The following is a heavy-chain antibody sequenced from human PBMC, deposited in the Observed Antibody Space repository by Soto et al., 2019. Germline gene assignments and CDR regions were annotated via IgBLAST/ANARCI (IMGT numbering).Heavy chain of an antibody. V-gene: IGHV4-34*01. Sequence: SETLSLTCAVYGGSFSGYYWSWIRQPPGKGLEWIGEINHSGSTNYNPALKSRVTISVDTSKNQFSLKLSSVTAADTAVYYCARGCGRTIFGVVIRRCRWFDPWGQGTLV. CDR3: ARGCGRTIFGVVIRRCRWFDP. CDR2: INHSGST. J-gene: IGHJ5*02. D-gene: IGHD3-3*01. CDR1: GGSFSGYY.